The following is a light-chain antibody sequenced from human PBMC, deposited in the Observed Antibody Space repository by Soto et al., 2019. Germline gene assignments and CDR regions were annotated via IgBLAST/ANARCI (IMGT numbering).Light chain of an antibody. J-gene: IGKJ5*01. CDR2: DAS. CDR3: QQYHNWPIT. V-gene: IGKV3-15*01. Sequence: EIVMTQSQATLSVSPGERATLSCRASQSVSSNLAWHQQKPGQAPRILMYDASTRATGIPARFSGSGSGTEFTLTISSLQSEELAVYYCQQYHNWPITFGQGTRLEIK. CDR1: QSVSSN.